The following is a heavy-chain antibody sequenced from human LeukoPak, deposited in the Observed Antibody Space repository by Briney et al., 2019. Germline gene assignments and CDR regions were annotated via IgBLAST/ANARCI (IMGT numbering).Heavy chain of an antibody. CDR3: ARAFRRMVRHPFDY. CDR2: INHSGST. CDR1: SGSFSGYY. D-gene: IGHD3-10*01. Sequence: SETLSLTCAVYSGSFSGYYWSWIRQPPGKGLEWIGEINHSGSTNYNPSLKSRVTISVDTPKNQFSLKLSSVTAADTAVYYCARAFRRMVRHPFDYWGQGTLVTVSS. V-gene: IGHV4-34*01. J-gene: IGHJ4*02.